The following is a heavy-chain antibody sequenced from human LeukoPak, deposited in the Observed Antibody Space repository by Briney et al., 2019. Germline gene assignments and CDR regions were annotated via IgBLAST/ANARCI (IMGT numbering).Heavy chain of an antibody. V-gene: IGHV3-15*01. J-gene: IGHJ4*02. CDR2: IKSKAAGGTI. Sequence: KSGGSLRLSCAASGFPFSDAWMNWVRQAPGKGLEWVGRIKSKAAGGTIEYAAPVKGRFTISRDDSKNTLYLQMNSLKTEDTAVYYCIWEVPEYYLGYWGQGTLVTVSS. CDR3: IWEVPEYYLGY. D-gene: IGHD1-26*01. CDR1: GFPFSDAW.